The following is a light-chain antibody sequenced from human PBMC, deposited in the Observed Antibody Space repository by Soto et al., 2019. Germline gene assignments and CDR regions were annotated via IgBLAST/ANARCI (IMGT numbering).Light chain of an antibody. CDR2: EGS. J-gene: IGLJ1*01. CDR1: SSDVGSYNL. CDR3: CSYAGSSTFPYV. V-gene: IGLV2-23*01. Sequence: QSALTQPASVSGSPGQSITISCTGTSSDVGSYNLVSWYQQHPGKAPKLMIYEGSKRPSGVSNRFSSSKSGNTASLTISGLQAEDEADYYCCSYAGSSTFPYVFGTGTKVTVL.